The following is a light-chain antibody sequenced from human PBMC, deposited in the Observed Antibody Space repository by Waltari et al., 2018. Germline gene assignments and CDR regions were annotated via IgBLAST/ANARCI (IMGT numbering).Light chain of an antibody. V-gene: IGKV1-39*01. CDR1: QSISIY. J-gene: IGKJ5*01. Sequence: DIQMTQSPSSLSASVGDGVTITCRASQSISIYLNWYQQKPGKAPKLLIYAASTLHSGVPSRFSGSGSGTEFTLTISSLQAEDVAVYYCQQYYSDLLITFGQGTRLEIK. CDR2: AAS. CDR3: QQYYSDLLIT.